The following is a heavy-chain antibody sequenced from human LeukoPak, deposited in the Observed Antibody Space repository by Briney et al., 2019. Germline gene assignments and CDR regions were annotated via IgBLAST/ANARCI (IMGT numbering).Heavy chain of an antibody. V-gene: IGHV1-18*01. Sequence: GASVKVSSKASGYTFTSYIISWVRQAPGQGLEWMGWINAYNGNTDYAQRVQGRVTMTTDTSTSTAYMELRSLRSDDTAVYYCARDRHIAAAVYYYYMDVWGKGTPVTVSS. CDR3: ARDRHIAAAVYYYYMDV. CDR1: GYTFTSYI. CDR2: INAYNGNT. D-gene: IGHD6-13*01. J-gene: IGHJ6*03.